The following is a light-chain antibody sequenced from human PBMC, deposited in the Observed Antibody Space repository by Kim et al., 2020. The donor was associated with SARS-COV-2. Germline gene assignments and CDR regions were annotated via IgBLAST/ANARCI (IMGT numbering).Light chain of an antibody. Sequence: EIVMTQSPGTLSLSPGERATLSCRASHSIRSSYLAWYQQKPGQAPRLLIYGASRRATGIPDRFSGSGSGTGFTLTINRLGPEDFAVYYCQQSGEGFGQGTKVDIK. V-gene: IGKV3-20*01. CDR2: GAS. CDR1: HSIRSSY. J-gene: IGKJ1*01. CDR3: QQSGEG.